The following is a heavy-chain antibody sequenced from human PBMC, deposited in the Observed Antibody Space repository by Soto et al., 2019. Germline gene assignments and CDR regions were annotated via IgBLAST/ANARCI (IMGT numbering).Heavy chain of an antibody. CDR3: AKGSSSGWAYYYYGMDV. CDR2: ISGSVVST. CDR1: GFSFSSYA. D-gene: IGHD6-19*01. V-gene: IGHV3-23*01. Sequence: PGGSLRLSCAASGFSFSSYAMSWFRQAPGKGLEWVSAISGSVVSTYYADSVKGRFTISRDSSKNTLYLQMNSLRAEDTAVYYCAKGSSSGWAYYYYGMDVWGQGTTVTVSS. J-gene: IGHJ6*02.